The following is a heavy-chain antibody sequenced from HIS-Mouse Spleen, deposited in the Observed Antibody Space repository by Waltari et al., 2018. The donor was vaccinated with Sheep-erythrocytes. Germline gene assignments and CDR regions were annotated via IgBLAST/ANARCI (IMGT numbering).Heavy chain of an antibody. J-gene: IGHJ5*02. V-gene: IGHV3-21*01. CDR3: ARVEQLVNWFDP. CDR1: VFPFSSYR. CDR2: ISSSSSYI. Sequence: EVQLVESGGGLVKPGGSLRLSCAASVFPFSSYRRHWVRQAPGKGLEWVSSISSSSSYIYYADSVKGRFTISRDNAKNSLYLQMNRLRAEDTAVYYCARVEQLVNWFDPWGQGTLVTVSS. D-gene: IGHD6-6*01.